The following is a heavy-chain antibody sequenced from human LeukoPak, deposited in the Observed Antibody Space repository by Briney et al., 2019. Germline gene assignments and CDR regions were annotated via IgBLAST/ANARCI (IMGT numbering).Heavy chain of an antibody. CDR3: ARPVFRYSYGLHY. V-gene: IGHV5-51*01. J-gene: IGHJ4*02. D-gene: IGHD5-18*01. CDR1: GYSFTSYW. CDR2: IYPGDSDT. Sequence: GESLKISCKGSGYSFTSYWIGWVRQMPGKGLEWTGIIYPGDSDTRYSPSFQGQVTISADKSISTAYLQWSSLKASDTAMYYCARPVFRYSYGLHYWGQGTLVTVSS.